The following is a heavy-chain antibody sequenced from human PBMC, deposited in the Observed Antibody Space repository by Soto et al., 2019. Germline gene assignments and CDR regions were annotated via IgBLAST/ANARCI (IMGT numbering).Heavy chain of an antibody. D-gene: IGHD2-21*02. J-gene: IGHJ4*02. CDR2: IIPIFGTA. CDR1: GGTFSSYA. CDR3: ASCGGDCFHFDY. V-gene: IGHV1-69*13. Sequence: SVKVSCKASGGTFSSYAISWVRQAPGQGLEWMGGIIPIFGTANYAQRFQGRVTITADESTSTAYMELSSLRSEDTAVYYCASCGGDCFHFDYWGQGXLVTVSS.